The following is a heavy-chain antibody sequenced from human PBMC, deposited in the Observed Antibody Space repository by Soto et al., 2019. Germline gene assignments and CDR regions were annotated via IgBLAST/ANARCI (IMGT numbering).Heavy chain of an antibody. J-gene: IGHJ3*02. D-gene: IGHD3-3*01. Sequence: QLHLVQSGAVVKKPGASVTVSCSASGYPVTAYYMHWVRQAPGRGLEWMGGINPATGAAKYTQTFQGRVTGTRDTSTCTVFMELSGLTSEDTAVFYCARGGGVGVAGSAAFDMWGQGTLVTVSS. CDR3: ARGGGVGVAGSAAFDM. CDR2: INPATGAA. V-gene: IGHV1-2*02. CDR1: GYPVTAYY.